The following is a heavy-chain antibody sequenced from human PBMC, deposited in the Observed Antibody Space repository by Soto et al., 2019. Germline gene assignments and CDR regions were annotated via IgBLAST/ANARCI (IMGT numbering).Heavy chain of an antibody. CDR3: AKGGSSWSRFDY. D-gene: IGHD6-13*01. CDR2: INPGGSST. Sequence: GGSLRLSCAASGFTFSSYAMSWVRQAPGKGLEWVSTINPGGSSTYYADSVKGRFTISRDNSKNTLYLQMNSLRAEDTAIYYCAKGGSSWSRFDYWGQGTLVTVSS. V-gene: IGHV3-23*01. J-gene: IGHJ4*02. CDR1: GFTFSSYA.